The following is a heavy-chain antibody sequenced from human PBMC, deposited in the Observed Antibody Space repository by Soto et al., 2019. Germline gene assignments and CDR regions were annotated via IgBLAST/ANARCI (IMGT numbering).Heavy chain of an antibody. CDR1: GYSLTSYW. Sequence: GESLKISCQAFGYSLTSYWISWVRQIPGKGLEWMGRIDPSDSYTNYSPSFQGHVTISVDRSIDTAYLQWSSLKASDTAIYYCERHPQFDPWGQGTLVTVSS. CDR2: IDPSDSYT. J-gene: IGHJ5*02. CDR3: ERHPQFDP. V-gene: IGHV5-10-1*01.